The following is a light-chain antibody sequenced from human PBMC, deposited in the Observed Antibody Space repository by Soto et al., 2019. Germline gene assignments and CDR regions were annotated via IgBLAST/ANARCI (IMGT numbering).Light chain of an antibody. CDR1: SSDIGGYDY. Sequence: QSALTQPASVSGSPGQSVTISCTGTSSDIGGYDYVSWYQQHPGKAPKLIIYDVTNRPSGFSNRFSGSKSGNTASLTISGLQAEDEADYYCSSYGGSRTLVFGGGTKLTVL. V-gene: IGLV2-14*01. J-gene: IGLJ2*01. CDR2: DVT. CDR3: SSYGGSRTLV.